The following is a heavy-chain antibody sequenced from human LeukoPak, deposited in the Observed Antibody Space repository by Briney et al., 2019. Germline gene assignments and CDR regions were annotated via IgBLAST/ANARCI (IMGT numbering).Heavy chain of an antibody. CDR1: GFTFSNAW. V-gene: IGHV3-15*07. Sequence: PGGSLRLSCAASGFTFSNAWMNWVRQAPGKGLEWVGRIKSKTDGGTTDYAAPVKGRFTISRDDSKNTPYLQMNSLKTEDTAVYYCTTDFLYCSSTSCYVGKLQEWGQGTLVTVSS. CDR2: IKSKTDGGTT. D-gene: IGHD2-2*01. J-gene: IGHJ4*02. CDR3: TTDFLYCSSTSCYVGKLQE.